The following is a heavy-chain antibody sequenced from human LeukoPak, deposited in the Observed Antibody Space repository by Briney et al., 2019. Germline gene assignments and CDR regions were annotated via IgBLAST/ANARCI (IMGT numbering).Heavy chain of an antibody. V-gene: IGHV4-38-2*01. CDR3: ARNLTQDFGDHGRTLKTNCFDP. D-gene: IGHD4-17*01. J-gene: IGHJ5*02. CDR1: GYSLSSGFF. CDR2: INHGGTT. Sequence: PSETLSLTCAVSGYSLSSGFFWSWIRQPPGKGLEWIATINHGGTTYYMPSLKSRVTISVDTSNNQFSLKLSSVTAADTAVYYCARNLTQDFGDHGRTLKTNCFDPWGQGTLVTVSS.